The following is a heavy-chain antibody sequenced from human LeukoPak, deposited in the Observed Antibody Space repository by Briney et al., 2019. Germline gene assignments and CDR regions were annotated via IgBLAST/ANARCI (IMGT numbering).Heavy chain of an antibody. CDR3: ARVYAATDFDY. D-gene: IGHD2-8*01. CDR1: GFTFSTYS. J-gene: IGHJ4*02. V-gene: IGHV3-21*01. CDR2: ITSSSDYI. Sequence: GGSLTLSCAASGFTFSTYSMNWVRQAPGKGLEWVSSITSSSDYIYYADSVKGRFTISRDNAKNSLYLQMNSLRAEDTAVYYCARVYAATDFDYWGQGTLVTVSS.